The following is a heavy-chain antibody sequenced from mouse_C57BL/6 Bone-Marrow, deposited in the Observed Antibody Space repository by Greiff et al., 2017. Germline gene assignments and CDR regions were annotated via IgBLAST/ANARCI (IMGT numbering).Heavy chain of an antibody. V-gene: IGHV1-59*01. Sequence: VQLQQPGAELVRPGTSVKLSCKASGYTFTSYWMHWVKQRPGQGLEWIGVIDPSDSYTNYNQKFKGKATLTVDTSSSPAYMQLSSLTSEHSAVYYCARGAGSSPYWYFDVWGTGTTVTVSS. CDR2: IDPSDSYT. CDR3: ARGAGSSPYWYFDV. D-gene: IGHD1-1*01. J-gene: IGHJ1*03. CDR1: GYTFTSYW.